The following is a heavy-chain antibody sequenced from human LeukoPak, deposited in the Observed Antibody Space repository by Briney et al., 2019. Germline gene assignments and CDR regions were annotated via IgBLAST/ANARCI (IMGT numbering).Heavy chain of an antibody. V-gene: IGHV3-74*01. D-gene: IGHD3-22*01. J-gene: IGHJ4*02. CDR3: ARGDSYYDSSGYPALDY. Sequence: GGSLRLSCAASGFTFSSYRMHWVRHAPGKGLVWVSRINSDGSSTSYADSVKGRFTISRDNAKNTLYLQMNSLRAEDTAVYYCARGDSYYDSSGYPALDYWGQGTLVTVSS. CDR1: GFTFSSYR. CDR2: INSDGSST.